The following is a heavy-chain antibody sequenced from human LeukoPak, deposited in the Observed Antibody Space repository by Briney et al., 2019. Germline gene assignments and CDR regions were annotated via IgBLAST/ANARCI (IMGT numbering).Heavy chain of an antibody. CDR1: GGSFSGYY. D-gene: IGHD3-22*01. V-gene: IGHV4-34*01. CDR3: ARITITMMNWFDP. J-gene: IGHJ5*02. Sequence: NTSETLSLTCAVYGGSFSGYYWSWIRQPPGKGLEWIGEINHSGSTNYNPSLKSRVTISVDTAKNQFSLKLSSVTAADTAVYYCARITITMMNWFDPWGQGTLVTVSS. CDR2: INHSGST.